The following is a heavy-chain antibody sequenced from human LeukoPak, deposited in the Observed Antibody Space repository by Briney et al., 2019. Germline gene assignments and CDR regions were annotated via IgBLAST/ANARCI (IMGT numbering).Heavy chain of an antibody. D-gene: IGHD3-10*01. J-gene: IGHJ4*02. CDR1: GGSFSGYY. V-gene: IGHV4-34*01. Sequence: KPSETLSLTCAVYGGSFSGYYWSWIRQPPGKGLEWIGEINHSGSTNYNPSLKSRVTISVDTSKNQFSLKLSSVTAADTAVYYCARLNYYGSAWGQGTLVTVSS. CDR3: ARLNYYGSA. CDR2: INHSGST.